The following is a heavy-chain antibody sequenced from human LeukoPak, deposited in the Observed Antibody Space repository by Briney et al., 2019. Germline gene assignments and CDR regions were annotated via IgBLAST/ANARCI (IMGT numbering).Heavy chain of an antibody. CDR2: VYYSGST. V-gene: IGHV4-61*08. D-gene: IGHD3-10*01. Sequence: SETLSLTCTVSGGSISSGGYYWSWVRQPPGKGLEWIGDVYYSGSTNYNPSLKSRVTISVDTSKNQFSLKLGSVTAADTAVYYCARGGGGFDYWGQGTLVTVSS. J-gene: IGHJ4*02. CDR1: GGSISSGGYY. CDR3: ARGGGGFDY.